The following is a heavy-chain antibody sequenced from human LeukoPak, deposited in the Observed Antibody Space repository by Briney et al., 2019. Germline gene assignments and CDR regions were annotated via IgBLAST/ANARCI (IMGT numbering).Heavy chain of an antibody. CDR1: GGTFRSYA. J-gene: IGHJ6*04. CDR2: LIPIFGTA. V-gene: IGHV1-69*06. D-gene: IGHD3-9*01. CDR3: ARVELRYFDWSLGMDV. Sequence: SVKVSCKASGGTFRSYAISWVRQAPGQGLEWMGGLIPIFGTANYAQKFQGRVTITADKSTSTAYMELSSLRSEDTAVYYCARVELRYFDWSLGMDVWGKGTTVTVSS.